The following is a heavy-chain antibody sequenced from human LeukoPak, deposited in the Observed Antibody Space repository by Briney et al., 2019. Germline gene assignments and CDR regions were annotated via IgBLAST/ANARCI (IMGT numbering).Heavy chain of an antibody. V-gene: IGHV3-21*01. CDR2: ISSSSSYI. CDR3: ARGYVGSWPL. D-gene: IGHD6-13*01. CDR1: GFTFSSYS. J-gene: IGHJ4*02. Sequence: GGSLRLSCAASGFTFSSYSMNSVRQAPGKGLEWVSSISSSSSYISYADSVKVRCTISRYNAKNSLYLQMNSLRAEDTAVYYCARGYVGSWPLWGQGTLVTVSS.